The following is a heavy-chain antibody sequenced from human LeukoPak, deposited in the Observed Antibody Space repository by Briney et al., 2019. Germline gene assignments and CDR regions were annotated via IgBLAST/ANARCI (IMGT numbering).Heavy chain of an antibody. Sequence: SGGSLRLSCAASGFSVNNNYMSWVRQPPGKGLEWIGSIYYGGSTYYNPSLQSRVTISQDTSKNQFSLKVNTVTAADTAVYHCARRSHCTGDSCYPVWGQGTTVTVSS. J-gene: IGHJ6*02. D-gene: IGHD2-15*01. V-gene: IGHV4-39*01. CDR3: ARRSHCTGDSCYPV. CDR2: IYYGGST. CDR1: GFSVNNNY.